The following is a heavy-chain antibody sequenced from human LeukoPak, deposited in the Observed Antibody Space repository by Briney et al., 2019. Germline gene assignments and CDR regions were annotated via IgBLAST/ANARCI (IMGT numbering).Heavy chain of an antibody. CDR2: INPNSGGT. J-gene: IGHJ4*02. CDR3: ARVYDSSGYYDY. Sequence: GASVKVSCKASGYTFTGYYMHWVRQAPGQGLEWMGRINPNSGGTNYAQKFQGRVTMTRDTSISTAYMELGRLRSDDTAVYYCARVYDSSGYYDYWGQGTLVTVSS. D-gene: IGHD3-22*01. V-gene: IGHV1-2*06. CDR1: GYTFTGYY.